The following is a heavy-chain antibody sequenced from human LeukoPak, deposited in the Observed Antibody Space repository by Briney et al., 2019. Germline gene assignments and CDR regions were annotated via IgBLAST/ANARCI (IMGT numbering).Heavy chain of an antibody. J-gene: IGHJ4*02. CDR2: IYYSGST. V-gene: IGHV4-39*07. Sequence: SETLSLTCTVSCGSISSSIYYWGWIRQPPGKGLEWIGSIYYSGSTYYNPSLKSRVTISVDTSKNQFSLKLSSVTATDTAVYYCARRIAVADYYFDYWGQGTLVTVSS. CDR1: CGSISSSIYY. D-gene: IGHD6-19*01. CDR3: ARRIAVADYYFDY.